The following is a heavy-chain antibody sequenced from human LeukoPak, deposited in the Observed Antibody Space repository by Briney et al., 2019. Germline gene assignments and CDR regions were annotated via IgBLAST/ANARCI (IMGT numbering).Heavy chain of an antibody. CDR3: AKEITSGSPESGVDY. CDR2: INWNSGSI. D-gene: IGHD3-10*01. V-gene: IGHV3-9*01. CDR1: GFTFDDYA. J-gene: IGHJ4*02. Sequence: GRSLRLSCAASGFTFDDYAMHWVRQAPGKGLEWVSGINWNSGSIGYADSVKGRFTISRDNSKNTLYLQMNSLRAEDTAVYYCAKEITSGSPESGVDYWGQGTLVTVSS.